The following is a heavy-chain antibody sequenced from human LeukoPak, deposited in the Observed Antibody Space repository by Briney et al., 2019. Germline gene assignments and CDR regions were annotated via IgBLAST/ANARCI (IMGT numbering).Heavy chain of an antibody. J-gene: IGHJ4*02. CDR3: TPQFGGSYYGPPTNLYYFDY. D-gene: IGHD1-26*01. CDR2: IKSKTDGGTT. V-gene: IGHV3-15*01. Sequence: GGSLRLSCAAAGFTVSNAWMSWVRQAPGNWRECVVRIKSKTDGGTTDYAAAVTGRFDISRDDSKNTLYMPMNSLKTEDTAVYYCTPQFGGSYYGPPTNLYYFDYWGQGTLVTVSS. CDR1: GFTVSNAW.